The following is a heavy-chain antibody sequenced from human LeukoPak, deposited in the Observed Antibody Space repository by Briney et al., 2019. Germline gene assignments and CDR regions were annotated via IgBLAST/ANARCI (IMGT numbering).Heavy chain of an antibody. J-gene: IGHJ4*02. CDR1: GFTFSSFT. Sequence: PGGSLRLSCVASGFTFSSFTMNWVRQAPGKGLEWVSSISSSSGYIYYADSVKGRFTISRDNAKNSLYLQMNSLRAEDTAVYYCARDPRGDYYFDYWGQGTLVTVSS. CDR3: ARDPRGDYYFDY. V-gene: IGHV3-21*01. CDR2: ISSSSGYI. D-gene: IGHD2-21*02.